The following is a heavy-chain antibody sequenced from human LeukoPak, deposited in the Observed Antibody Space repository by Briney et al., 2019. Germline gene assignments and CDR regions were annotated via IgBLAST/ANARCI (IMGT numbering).Heavy chain of an antibody. Sequence: SVKLSCKASGATFSSYAISWVRQAPGQGLEWMGGIIPIFGTANYAQKFQGRVTITADESTSTAYMELSSLRSEDTAVYYCARSKDSSGFINWFDPWGQGTLVTVSS. J-gene: IGHJ5*02. V-gene: IGHV1-69*13. CDR1: GATFSSYA. D-gene: IGHD3-22*01. CDR2: IIPIFGTA. CDR3: ARSKDSSGFINWFDP.